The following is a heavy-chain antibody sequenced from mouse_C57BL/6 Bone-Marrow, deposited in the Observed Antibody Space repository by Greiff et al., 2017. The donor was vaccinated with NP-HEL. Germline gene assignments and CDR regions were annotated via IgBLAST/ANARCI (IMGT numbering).Heavy chain of an antibody. CDR1: GFSLTSYG. CDR3: ASPYDYDEGGFAY. Sequence: VKLKESGPGLVAPSQSLSITCTVSGFSLTSYGVHWVRQPPGKGLEWLVVIWSDGSTTYNSALKPRLSISKDNSKSQVFLKMNSLQTDDTAMYYCASPYDYDEGGFAYWGQGTLVTVSA. J-gene: IGHJ3*01. D-gene: IGHD2-4*01. V-gene: IGHV2-6*03. CDR2: IWSDGST.